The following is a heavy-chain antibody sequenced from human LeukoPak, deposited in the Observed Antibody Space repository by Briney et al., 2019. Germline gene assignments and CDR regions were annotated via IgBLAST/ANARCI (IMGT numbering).Heavy chain of an antibody. CDR3: AKGYSYAFDY. J-gene: IGHJ4*02. V-gene: IGHV3-23*01. D-gene: IGHD3-16*01. Sequence: PGGSLRLSCAVSGFTFSTYPMSWVRRAPGKGLEWVSSISGSGGNTYYADSVKGRFTISRDNSKNTVYLQMSSLGADDTAVYYCAKGYSYAFDYWGQGTLVTVSS. CDR1: GFTFSTYP. CDR2: ISGSGGNT.